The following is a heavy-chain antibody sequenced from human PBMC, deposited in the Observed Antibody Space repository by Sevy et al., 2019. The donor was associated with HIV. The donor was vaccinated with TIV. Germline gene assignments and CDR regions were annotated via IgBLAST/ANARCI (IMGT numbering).Heavy chain of an antibody. J-gene: IGHJ6*02. D-gene: IGHD4-17*01. Sequence: GGSLRLSCAASGFTLSDYYMSWIRQAPGKGLQWISYISSNSDTIYYADSVKGRFTISRDNAKNSLYLQMSSLRVEDTAVYYCTRDHVKDGDLGDYYYYAMDVWGQGTTVTVSS. CDR2: ISSNSDTI. CDR1: GFTLSDYY. V-gene: IGHV3-11*01. CDR3: TRDHVKDGDLGDYYYYAMDV.